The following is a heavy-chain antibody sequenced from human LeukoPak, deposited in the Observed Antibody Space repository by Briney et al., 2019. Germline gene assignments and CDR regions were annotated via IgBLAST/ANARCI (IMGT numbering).Heavy chain of an antibody. CDR1: GGSFSGYY. J-gene: IGHJ5*02. V-gene: IGHV4-34*01. CDR3: ARGPEVAKANWFDP. CDR2: INHSGST. D-gene: IGHD2-15*01. Sequence: SETLSLTCAVYGGSFSGYYWSWIRQPPGKGLEWIGEINHSGSTNYNPSLKSRVTISVDTSKNQFSLKLSSVTAADTAVYYCARGPEVAKANWFDPWGQGTLVTVSS.